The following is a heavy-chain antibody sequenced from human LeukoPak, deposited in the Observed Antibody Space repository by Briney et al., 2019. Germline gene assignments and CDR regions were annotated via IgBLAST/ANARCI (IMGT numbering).Heavy chain of an antibody. CDR2: IIPIFGTA. V-gene: IGHV1-69*13. CDR3: AFSPPRYNWFDP. Sequence: VASVKVSCKASGGTFSSYAISWVRPAPGQGLEWMGGIIPIFGTANYAQKFQGRVTITADESTSTAYMELSSLRSEDTAVYYCAFSPPRYNWFDPWGQGTLVTVSS. CDR1: GGTFSSYA. J-gene: IGHJ5*02.